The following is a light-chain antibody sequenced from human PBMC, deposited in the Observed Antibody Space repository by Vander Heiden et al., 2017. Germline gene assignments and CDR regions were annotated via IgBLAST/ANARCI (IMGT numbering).Light chain of an antibody. J-gene: IGKJ2*01. Sequence: DIQMTQSPSFLSASVGDRVTITCTASEDITIYLNWYQQKPGKAPQLLIYATSNLETGVSSRFSGSGSGTYFTFTISSLQPEDIATYYCHQYDNLPYTFGQGTKLGIK. CDR1: EDITIY. CDR3: HQYDNLPYT. V-gene: IGKV1-33*01. CDR2: ATS.